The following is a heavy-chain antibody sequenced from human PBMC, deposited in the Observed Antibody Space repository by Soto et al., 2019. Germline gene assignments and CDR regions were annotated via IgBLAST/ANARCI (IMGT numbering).Heavy chain of an antibody. CDR1: GFTFDDYA. J-gene: IGHJ5*02. Sequence: EVQLVESGGGLVQPGRSLRLSCAASGFTFDDYAMHWVRQAPGKGLEWVSGISWNSGSIGYADSVKGRFTISRDNAKNSLYLQMNSLRAEDTALYYCAKGTEDYDFWRGYNWFDPWGQGTLVTVSS. V-gene: IGHV3-9*01. D-gene: IGHD3-3*01. CDR3: AKGTEDYDFWRGYNWFDP. CDR2: ISWNSGSI.